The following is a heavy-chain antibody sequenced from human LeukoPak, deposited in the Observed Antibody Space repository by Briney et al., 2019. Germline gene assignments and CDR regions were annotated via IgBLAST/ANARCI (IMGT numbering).Heavy chain of an antibody. D-gene: IGHD3-10*01. CDR1: GYFFTSYW. J-gene: IGHJ4*02. V-gene: IGHV5-51*01. CDR2: IYPGDSDT. CDR3: ARVRSGNYYNDFDY. Sequence: GESLKISCKGSGYFFTSYWIGWVRQMPGKGLEWVGIIYPGDSDTRYSPSFQGQVTISVDKSISTAYLQWSSLKAADTAMYYCARVRSGNYYNDFDYWGQGTLVTVSS.